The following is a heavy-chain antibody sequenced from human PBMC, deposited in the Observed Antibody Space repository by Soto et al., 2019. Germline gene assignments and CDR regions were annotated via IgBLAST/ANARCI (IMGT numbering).Heavy chain of an antibody. CDR2: IYYSGST. V-gene: IGHV4-61*01. CDR3: ARDARNYSDSSGYYIDY. J-gene: IGHJ4*02. Sequence: QVQLQESGPGLVKPSETLSLTCTVSGGSVSSGSYYWSWIRQPPGKGLEWIGYIYYSGSTNYNPSLKSRVTISVDTSTNQFSLKLSSVTAADTAVYYCARDARNYSDSSGYYIDYWGQGTLVTVSS. D-gene: IGHD3-22*01. CDR1: GGSVSSGSYY.